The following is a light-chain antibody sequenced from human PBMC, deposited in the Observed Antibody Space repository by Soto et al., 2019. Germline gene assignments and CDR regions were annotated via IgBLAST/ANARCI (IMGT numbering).Light chain of an antibody. CDR1: QSVSSN. Sequence: ETVMTQSPVALSVSPGERATLSCRASQSVSSNLAWYQQKPGQAPRLLIYGASTRATGIPARFSGSGSGTEFTLTISSLQSEDFAVYYCQQYNNWLFTFGPGTKVDIK. J-gene: IGKJ3*01. V-gene: IGKV3-15*01. CDR2: GAS. CDR3: QQYNNWLFT.